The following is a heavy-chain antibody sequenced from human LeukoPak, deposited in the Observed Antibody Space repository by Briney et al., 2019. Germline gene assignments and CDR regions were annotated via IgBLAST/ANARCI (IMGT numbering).Heavy chain of an antibody. D-gene: IGHD2-21*02. Sequence: SETLSLTCTVSGGSISSYYWSWIRQPAGKGLEWIGRIYTSGSTNYNPSLKSRVTMSVDTSKNQFSLKLSSVTAADTAVYYCARDRHRQYCGGDCHWYFDLWGRGTLVTVSS. CDR3: ARDRHRQYCGGDCHWYFDL. V-gene: IGHV4-4*07. CDR2: IYTSGST. CDR1: GGSISSYY. J-gene: IGHJ2*01.